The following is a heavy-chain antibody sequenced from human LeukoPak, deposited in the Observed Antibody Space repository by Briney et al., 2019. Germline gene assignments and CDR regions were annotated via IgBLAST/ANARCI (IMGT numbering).Heavy chain of an antibody. CDR2: IKQDGSEK. V-gene: IGHV3-7*01. CDR1: GFTVSSSY. Sequence: GGSLRLSCAASGFTVSSSYMSWVRQAPGKGLEWVANIKQDGSEKYYVDSVKGRFTISRDNAKNSLYLQMNSLRAEDTAVYYCARGAEQLWLSYWYFDLWGRGTLVTVSS. J-gene: IGHJ2*01. CDR3: ARGAEQLWLSYWYFDL. D-gene: IGHD5-18*01.